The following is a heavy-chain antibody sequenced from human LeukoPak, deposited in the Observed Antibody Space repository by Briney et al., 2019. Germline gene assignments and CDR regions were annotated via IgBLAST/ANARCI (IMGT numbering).Heavy chain of an antibody. Sequence: SGGSLRLSCAASGFTFSRYSMNWVRQAPGKGLEWVAVIWYDGSQKHYADSVNGRFTISRDDSKNTLFLQMSGLRDDDTAMYYCAGAYSAGWFSYWGQGTPAIVSS. J-gene: IGHJ4*02. CDR1: GFTFSRYS. D-gene: IGHD6-19*01. CDR2: IWYDGSQK. CDR3: AGAYSAGWFSY. V-gene: IGHV3-33*08.